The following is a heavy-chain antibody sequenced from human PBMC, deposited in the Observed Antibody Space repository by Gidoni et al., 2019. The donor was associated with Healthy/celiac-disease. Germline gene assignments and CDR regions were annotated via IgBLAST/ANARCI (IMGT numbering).Heavy chain of an antibody. J-gene: IGHJ4*02. CDR1: GFTPRRYG. CDR3: ARPGTYGDPLYYFDY. D-gene: IGHD4-17*01. CDR2: ISDDGSNK. Sequence: HVQLVESGAGLVQPGWPLTLSCSPPGFTPRRYGMHWGRQAPGKGVEWVAVISDDGSNKYYADSVKGRFTIARDNSKNALYLQMNSLRAEDTAGYYCARPGTYGDPLYYFDYWGQGTLVTGSS. V-gene: IGHV3-30*19.